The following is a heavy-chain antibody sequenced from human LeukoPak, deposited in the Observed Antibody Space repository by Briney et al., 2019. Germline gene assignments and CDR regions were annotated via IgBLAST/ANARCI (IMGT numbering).Heavy chain of an antibody. CDR2: IYTSGST. CDR1: GGSISNYY. Sequence: RASETLSLTCTVSGGSISNYYWNWLRQPAGKGLEWIGHIYTSGSTNYNPSLKSRVTMSVDTSKNQFSLKLNSVTAADTAFYYCAREYSSSSGKALDYWGQGTLVTVSS. D-gene: IGHD6-6*01. CDR3: AREYSSSSGKALDY. V-gene: IGHV4-4*07. J-gene: IGHJ4*02.